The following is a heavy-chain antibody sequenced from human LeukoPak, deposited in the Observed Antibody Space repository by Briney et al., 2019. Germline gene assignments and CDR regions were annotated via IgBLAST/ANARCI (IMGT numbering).Heavy chain of an antibody. V-gene: IGHV4-4*07. CDR1: GGSVSEHY. CDR2: VSTSGST. CDR3: ARDRDWNFPNWFDP. D-gene: IGHD1-7*01. J-gene: IGHJ5*02. Sequence: SETLSLTCTVSGGSVSEHYWSWIRQPAGKGLEWIGRVSTSGSTNYNPSLKSRVTMSVDTSKNQFSLKLSSVTAADAAVYHCARDRDWNFPNWFDPWGQGTLVTVSS.